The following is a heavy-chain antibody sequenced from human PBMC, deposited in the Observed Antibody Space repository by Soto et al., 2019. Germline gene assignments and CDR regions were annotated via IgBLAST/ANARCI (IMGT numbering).Heavy chain of an antibody. J-gene: IGHJ6*02. D-gene: IGHD2-21*02. V-gene: IGHV4-59*01. CDR3: ARDLWGYCGTDCYPLDV. CDR1: GGSISSYY. Sequence: SETLSLTCTVSGGSISSYYWIWIRQPPGKGLEWIGYIYYTGSTVYNPSFKSRVTISVDTSKNQFSLKLNSVTAADTAVYYCARDLWGYCGTDCYPLDVWGQGTTVTVSS. CDR2: IYYTGST.